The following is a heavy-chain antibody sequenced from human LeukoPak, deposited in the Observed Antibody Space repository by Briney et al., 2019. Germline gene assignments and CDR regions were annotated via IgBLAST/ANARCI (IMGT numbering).Heavy chain of an antibody. V-gene: IGHV1-69*05. CDR1: GGTFSSYA. Sequence: SVKVSCKASGGTFSSYAISWVRQAPGQGLEWMGGIIPIFGTANYAQKFQGRVTITTDESTSTAYMELSSLRSEDTAVYYCARDPVVPAASWFDPWGQGTLVTVSS. J-gene: IGHJ5*02. CDR2: IIPIFGTA. CDR3: ARDPVVPAASWFDP. D-gene: IGHD2-2*01.